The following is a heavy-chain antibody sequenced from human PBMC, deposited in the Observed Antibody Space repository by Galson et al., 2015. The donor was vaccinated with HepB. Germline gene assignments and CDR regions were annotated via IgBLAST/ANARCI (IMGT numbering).Heavy chain of an antibody. CDR3: ARGEYYYDSSGYKA. CDR2: TYYRSKWYN. J-gene: IGHJ5*02. Sequence: CAISGDSVSSNSAAWNWIRQSPSRGLEWLGRTYYRSKWYNDYAVSVKSRITINPDTSKNQFSLKLSSVTAADTAVYYCARGEYYYDSSGYKAWGQGTLVTVSS. D-gene: IGHD3-22*01. V-gene: IGHV6-1*01. CDR1: GDSVSSNSAA.